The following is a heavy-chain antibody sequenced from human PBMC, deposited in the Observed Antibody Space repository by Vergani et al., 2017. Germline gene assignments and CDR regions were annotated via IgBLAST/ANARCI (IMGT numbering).Heavy chain of an antibody. J-gene: IGHJ5*02. D-gene: IGHD4-23*01. Sequence: QVQLQESCPGLVKPSETLSLTFVVSGYSISSGYYWGWIRQPPGKGLEWIGSIYHSGSTYYNPSLKSRVTISLDTSKNQFSLKVHSVTAADTAVYYCARHGNPPSNLAAPLATWGQGSLVTVSS. CDR1: GYSISSGYY. CDR3: ARHGNPPSNLAAPLAT. CDR2: IYHSGST. V-gene: IGHV4-38-2*01.